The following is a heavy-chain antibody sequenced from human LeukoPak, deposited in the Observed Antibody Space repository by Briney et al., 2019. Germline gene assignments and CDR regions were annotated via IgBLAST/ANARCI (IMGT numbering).Heavy chain of an antibody. CDR1: GVTFRRYA. J-gene: IGHJ4*02. V-gene: IGHV3-23*01. Sequence: GGSLRLSCGASGVTFRRYAMYWVRQAPGKGLEWVSGISGSGVSTYYADSVKGRFTISRDNSKNTLYLQMNSLRAEDTAVYYCAKIGYGDFPGYWGQGTLVTVSS. CDR3: AKIGYGDFPGY. CDR2: ISGSGVST. D-gene: IGHD4-17*01.